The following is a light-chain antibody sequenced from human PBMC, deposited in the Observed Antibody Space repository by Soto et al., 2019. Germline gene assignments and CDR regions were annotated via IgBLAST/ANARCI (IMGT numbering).Light chain of an antibody. Sequence: EIVLTQSPGTLSLSPGERATLSCRASQSVSSSSLAWYQQKPGQAPRLLISGASSRATGIPDRFSGSGSGTDFTLTISRLEPEDFAVYYCQQYGSSTLTFGGGTKVDIK. CDR3: QQYGSSTLT. V-gene: IGKV3-20*01. CDR1: QSVSSSS. CDR2: GAS. J-gene: IGKJ4*01.